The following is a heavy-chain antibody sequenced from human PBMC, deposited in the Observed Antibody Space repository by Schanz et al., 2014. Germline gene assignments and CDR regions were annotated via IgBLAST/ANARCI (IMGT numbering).Heavy chain of an antibody. CDR2: INSNGGST. V-gene: IGHV3-64*01. J-gene: IGHJ4*02. D-gene: IGHD3-3*01. Sequence: VQLVESGGGVVQRGGSLRLSCAASGFSFSDYSMSWVRQAPGKGLEYVSTINSNGGSTYYANSVKGRFTISRDNAKNSLYLQMNSLRAEDTAVYYCARDKGGYYPFDYWGQGTLVTVSS. CDR3: ARDKGGYYPFDY. CDR1: GFSFSDYS.